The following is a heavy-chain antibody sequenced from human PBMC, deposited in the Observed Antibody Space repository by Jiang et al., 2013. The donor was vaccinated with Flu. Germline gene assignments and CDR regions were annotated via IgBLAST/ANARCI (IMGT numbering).Heavy chain of an antibody. J-gene: IGHJ3*02. CDR3: ARHGPVGATTYDAFDI. D-gene: IGHD1-26*01. Sequence: SGAEVKKPGESLRISCKGSGYSFTSYWISWVRQMPGKGLEWMGRIDPSDSYTNYSPSFQGHVTISADKSISTAYLQWSSLKASDTAMYYCARHGPVGATTYDAFDIWGQGTMVTVSS. V-gene: IGHV5-10-1*01. CDR1: GYSFTSYW. CDR2: IDPSDSYT.